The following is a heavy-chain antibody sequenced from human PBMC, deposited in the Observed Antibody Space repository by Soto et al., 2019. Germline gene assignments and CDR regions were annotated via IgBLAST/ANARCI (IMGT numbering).Heavy chain of an antibody. V-gene: IGHV3-33*01. CDR3: ARAGGGVVAENDAFDI. D-gene: IGHD3-16*01. CDR1: GFTFSSYG. J-gene: IGHJ3*02. CDR2: IWYDGSNK. Sequence: ESGGGVVQPGRSLRLSCAASGFTFSSYGMHWVRQAPGKGLEWVAVIWYDGSNKYYADSVKGRFTISRDNSKNTLYLQMNSLRAEDTAVYYCARAGGGVVAENDAFDIWGQGTMVTVSS.